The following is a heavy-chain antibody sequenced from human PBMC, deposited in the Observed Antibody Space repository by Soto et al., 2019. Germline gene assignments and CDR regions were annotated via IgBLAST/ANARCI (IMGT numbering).Heavy chain of an antibody. D-gene: IGHD3-22*01. CDR1: GCSISSGGYY. Sequence: KDSETLSLTCTVSGCSISSGGYYWSWIRQHPGKGLEWIGYIYYSGSTYYNPSLKSRVTISVDTSKNQFSLKLSSVTAADTAVYYCARVVAPPSYDSSGGFDYWGQGTLVTVSS. CDR3: ARVVAPPSYDSSGGFDY. J-gene: IGHJ4*02. CDR2: IYYSGST. V-gene: IGHV4-31*03.